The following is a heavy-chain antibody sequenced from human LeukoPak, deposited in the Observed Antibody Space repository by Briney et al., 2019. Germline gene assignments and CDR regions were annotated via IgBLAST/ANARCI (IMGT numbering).Heavy chain of an antibody. V-gene: IGHV3-23*01. CDR1: GFTFSNYA. Sequence: GGSLRLSCAVSGFTFSNYAMTWVRQAPGKGLEWVSVISTSGGSTYYADSVKGRFTISRDNSKNTLYLQMNSLRAEDTAAYYCAKDEGAPVPYYFDYWGQGTLVTVSS. CDR3: AKDEGAPVPYYFDY. CDR2: ISTSGGST. D-gene: IGHD1-26*01. J-gene: IGHJ4*02.